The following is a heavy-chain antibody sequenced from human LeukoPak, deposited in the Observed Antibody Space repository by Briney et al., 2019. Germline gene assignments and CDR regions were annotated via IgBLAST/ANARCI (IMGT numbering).Heavy chain of an antibody. V-gene: IGHV3-23*01. CDR2: ISGSGGST. CDR3: ARSPAVDAAFDI. CDR1: GFSFSNFA. D-gene: IGHD4-23*01. J-gene: IGHJ3*02. Sequence: PGGSLRLSCAASGFSFSNFAVSWVCQAPGKGLEWVSAISGSGGSTYYADSVKGRFTISRDNSKNTLYLQMNSLRAEDTAVYYCARSPAVDAAFDIWGQGTMVTVSS.